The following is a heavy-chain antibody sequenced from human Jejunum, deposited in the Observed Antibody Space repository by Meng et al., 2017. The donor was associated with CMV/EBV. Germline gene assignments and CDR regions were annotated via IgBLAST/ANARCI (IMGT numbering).Heavy chain of an antibody. CDR1: FSTNA. Sequence: FSTNAMRWVRQARGNGLEGVSFISGSGGITYLEASVKGRCTISRANSKDTLYLQMNILRVEDTAVYYCAKAVSVRGKLLPSFYFDSWGQGFLVTVSS. V-gene: IGHV3-23*02. D-gene: IGHD3-16*01. J-gene: IGHJ4*02. CDR3: AKAVSVRGKLLPSFYFDS. CDR2: ISGSGGIT.